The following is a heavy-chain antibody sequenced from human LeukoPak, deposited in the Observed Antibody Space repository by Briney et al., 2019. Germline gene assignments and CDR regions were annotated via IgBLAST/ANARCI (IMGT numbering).Heavy chain of an antibody. V-gene: IGHV3-30*02. D-gene: IGHD6-19*01. CDR2: IHYDGSNT. CDR1: GFTFSSYG. CDR3: ATVAGTSHY. J-gene: IGHJ4*02. Sequence: PGGSLRLPCAASGFTFSSYGMHWVRQAPGKGLEWVAFIHYDGSNTHYIDSVKGRFTISRDNSRNTLYLQMNSLRPEDTAVYYCATVAGTSHYWGQGTLVTVSS.